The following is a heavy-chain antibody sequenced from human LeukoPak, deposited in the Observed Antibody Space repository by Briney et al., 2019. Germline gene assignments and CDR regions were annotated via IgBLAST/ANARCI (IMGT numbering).Heavy chain of an antibody. V-gene: IGHV1-18*01. D-gene: IGHD3-10*01. J-gene: IGHJ4*02. Sequence: ASVKVSCKASGYTFTSYGISWVRQAPGQGLEWMGWIRAYNGNTNYAQKLQGRVTMTTDTSTSTAYMELRSLRSDDTAVYYCARDRAGVWFGELLGYWGQGTLVTVSS. CDR3: ARDRAGVWFGELLGY. CDR1: GYTFTSYG. CDR2: IRAYNGNT.